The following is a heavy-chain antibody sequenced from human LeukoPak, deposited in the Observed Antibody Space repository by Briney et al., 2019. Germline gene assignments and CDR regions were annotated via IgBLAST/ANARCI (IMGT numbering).Heavy chain of an antibody. V-gene: IGHV4-30-2*01. CDR2: IYHSGST. D-gene: IGHD2-15*01. Sequence: PSETLSLTCAVSGGSISSGGYSWSWIRQPPGKGLEWIGYIYHSGSTYYNPSLKSRVTISVDRSKNQFSLKLSSVTAADTAVYYCARGYCSGGSCYSLGDYYGMDVWGQGTTVTVSS. CDR1: GGSISSGGYS. CDR3: ARGYCSGGSCYSLGDYYGMDV. J-gene: IGHJ6*02.